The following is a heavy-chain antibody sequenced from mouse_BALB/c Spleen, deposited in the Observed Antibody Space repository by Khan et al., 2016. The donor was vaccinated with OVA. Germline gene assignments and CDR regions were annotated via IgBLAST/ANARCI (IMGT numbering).Heavy chain of an antibody. V-gene: IGHV2-6-4*01. J-gene: IGHJ4*01. CDR3: ARAYDRYDSYYAMDY. D-gene: IGHD2-14*01. CDR1: GFSLSRYN. CDR2: IWGGGGT. Sequence: VQRVESGPGLVVPSQSLSITCTVSGFSLSRYNIHWVRQPPGKGLEWLGMIWGGGGTDYNSTLKSRLSLSQANSKSQVFLKMNSLQTDDTAMYYCARAYDRYDSYYAMDYWGQGTSVTVAS.